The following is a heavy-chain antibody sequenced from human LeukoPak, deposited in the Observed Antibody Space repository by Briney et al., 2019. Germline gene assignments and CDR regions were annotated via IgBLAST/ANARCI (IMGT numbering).Heavy chain of an antibody. CDR3: ARHLSGSKDY. CDR2: ILCSGTT. CDR1: GGSISTTNPY. D-gene: IGHD3-10*01. Sequence: PSETLSLTCTVSGGSISTTNPYWGWIRQPPGKGLEWIGSILCSGTTYYNPSLKSRVTISVDTSKSQLSLKLTSVTAADTAVYFCARHLSGSKDYWGQGILITVSS. V-gene: IGHV4-39*01. J-gene: IGHJ4*02.